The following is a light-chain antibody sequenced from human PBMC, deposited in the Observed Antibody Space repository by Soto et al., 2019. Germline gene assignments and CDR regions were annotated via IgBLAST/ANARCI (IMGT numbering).Light chain of an antibody. Sequence: DIQMTQSPSTLSGSVGDRVTITCRASQTISSWLAWYQQKPGKAPKLLIYKASTVKSGVPSRFSGSGSGTEFTLTISSLQPDDFATYYCQHYNSYSEAFGQGIKVELK. J-gene: IGKJ1*01. V-gene: IGKV1-5*03. CDR1: QTISSW. CDR2: KAS. CDR3: QHYNSYSEA.